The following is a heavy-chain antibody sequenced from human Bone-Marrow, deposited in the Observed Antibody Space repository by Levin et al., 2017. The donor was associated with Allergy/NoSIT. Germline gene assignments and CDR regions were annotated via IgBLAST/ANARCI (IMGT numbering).Heavy chain of an antibody. CDR3: AKTVQPSSTVCVRSGAFDF. CDR2: LSGSGGSA. V-gene: IGHV3-23*01. J-gene: IGHJ4*02. D-gene: IGHD6-19*01. Sequence: GGSLRLSCAASGFTFSGFAMSWVRQAPGKGLEWVSGLSGSGGSAYYADSVKGRFMISRDNSKNTLDLQMNSLRAEDTGLYYCAKTVQPSSTVCVRSGAFDFWGQGTLVTVSS. CDR1: GFTFSGFA.